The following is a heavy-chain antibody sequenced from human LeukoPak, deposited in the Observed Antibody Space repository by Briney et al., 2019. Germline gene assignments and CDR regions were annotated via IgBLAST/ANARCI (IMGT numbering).Heavy chain of an antibody. J-gene: IGHJ4*02. CDR3: ARDYKYAFDN. Sequence: GGSLRLSCAASGFTFSDYSMNWVRQAPGKGLEWISYIGIDSGNTNYADSVKGRFTISGDKAKSSLYLQTNSLRVEDTAVYYCARDYKYAFDNWGQGTLVTVSS. D-gene: IGHD5-24*01. V-gene: IGHV3-48*01. CDR1: GFTFSDYS. CDR2: IGIDSGNT.